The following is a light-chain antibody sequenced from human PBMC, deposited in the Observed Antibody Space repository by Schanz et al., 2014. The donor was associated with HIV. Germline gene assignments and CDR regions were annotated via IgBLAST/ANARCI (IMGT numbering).Light chain of an antibody. Sequence: QSVLTQPASVSGSPGQSITTSCTGTSSDVGSYDLVSWYQQHPGKAPKLIIYEVIKRPSGVSSRFSGSKSGTSASLAITGLQAEDEADYYCQSYDSSLRGPVFGGGTKLTVL. CDR3: QSYDSSLRGPV. J-gene: IGLJ2*01. CDR2: EVI. V-gene: IGLV2-14*02. CDR1: SSDVGSYDL.